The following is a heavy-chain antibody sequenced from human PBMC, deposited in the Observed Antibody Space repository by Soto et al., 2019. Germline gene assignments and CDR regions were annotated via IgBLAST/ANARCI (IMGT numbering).Heavy chain of an antibody. V-gene: IGHV3-30*03. J-gene: IGHJ4*02. D-gene: IGHD4-17*01. CDR3: ASLTALDYAFNY. Sequence: HPGGSLRLSCAASGFTFSSYGMHWVRQAPGKGLEWVAVISYDGSNKYYADSVKGRFTISRDNSKNTLYLQMNSLRAEDTAVYYCASLTALDYAFNYWGQGTLVTVSS. CDR1: GFTFSSYG. CDR2: ISYDGSNK.